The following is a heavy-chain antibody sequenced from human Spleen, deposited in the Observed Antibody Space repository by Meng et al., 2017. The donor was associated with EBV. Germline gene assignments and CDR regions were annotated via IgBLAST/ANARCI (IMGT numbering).Heavy chain of an antibody. J-gene: IGHJ4*02. CDR3: AREPASSGTYYNY. Sequence: QVQLVQSGAEVKKPGSSVKVSCKASRGTFGSNAIIWVRQAPGQGLEWMGGIIPIFGVANHAQKFQGRVTITADESTSISYMELSSLTSEDTAVYYCAREPASSGTYYNYWGQGTLVTVAS. CDR2: IIPIFGVA. D-gene: IGHD1-26*01. V-gene: IGHV1-69*01. CDR1: RGTFGSNA.